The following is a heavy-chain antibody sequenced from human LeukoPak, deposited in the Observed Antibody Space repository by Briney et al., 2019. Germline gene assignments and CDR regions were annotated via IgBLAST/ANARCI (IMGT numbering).Heavy chain of an antibody. CDR1: GFTFGSYW. J-gene: IGHJ5*02. CDR3: ARGDIVVVPATKKLVSYFDP. V-gene: IGHV3-74*01. Sequence: GGSLRLSCAASGFTFGSYWMHWVRQAPGKGLVWVSRINSDGSSTSYADSVKGRFTISRDNAKNTLYLQMNSLRAEDTAVYYCARGDIVVVPATKKLVSYFDPWGQGTLVTVSS. CDR2: INSDGSST. D-gene: IGHD2-2*01.